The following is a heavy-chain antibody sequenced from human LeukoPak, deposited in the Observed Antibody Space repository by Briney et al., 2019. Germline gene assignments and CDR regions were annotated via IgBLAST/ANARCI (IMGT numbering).Heavy chain of an antibody. CDR3: ARGDVVAATFADY. CDR2: IYYSGST. D-gene: IGHD2-15*01. V-gene: IGHV4-31*03. CDR1: GGSISSGGYY. J-gene: IGHJ4*02. Sequence: SETLSLTCTVSGGSISSGGYYWIWIRQHPGKGLEWIGYIYYSGSTYYNPSLKSRVTISVDTSKNQFSLKLSSVTAADTAVYYCARGDVVAATFADYWGQGTLVTVSS.